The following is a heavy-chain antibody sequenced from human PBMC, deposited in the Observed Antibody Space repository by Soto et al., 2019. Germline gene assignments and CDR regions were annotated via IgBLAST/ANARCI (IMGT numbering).Heavy chain of an antibody. V-gene: IGHV3-33*06. Sequence: GGSLRLSCAASGFTVSNYGMHWVRQAPGKGLEWVAVIWYDGSNKYYADSVKGRFTISRDNSKNTLYLQMNSLRAEDTAVYYCAKDDKDIVVVVAATYARAHYAMDVWGQGTTVTVS. CDR2: IWYDGSNK. CDR1: GFTVSNYG. CDR3: AKDDKDIVVVVAATYARAHYAMDV. D-gene: IGHD2-15*01. J-gene: IGHJ6*02.